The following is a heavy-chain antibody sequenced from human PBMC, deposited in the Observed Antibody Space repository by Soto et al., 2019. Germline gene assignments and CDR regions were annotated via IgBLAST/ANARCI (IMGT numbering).Heavy chain of an antibody. J-gene: IGHJ5*02. V-gene: IGHV3-30-3*01. Sequence: QVQLVESGGGVVQPGRSLRLSCAASGFTFSSYAMHWVRQAPGKGLEWVAVISYDGSNKYYADSVKGRFTISRDNSKNTLYLQMNSLRAEDTAVYYCARARATRLAARPPRNWFDPWGQGTLVTVFS. CDR3: ARARATRLAARPPRNWFDP. CDR2: ISYDGSNK. D-gene: IGHD6-6*01. CDR1: GFTFSSYA.